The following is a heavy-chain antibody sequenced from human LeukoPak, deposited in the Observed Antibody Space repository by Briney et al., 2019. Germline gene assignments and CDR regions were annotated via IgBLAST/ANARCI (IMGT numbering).Heavy chain of an antibody. CDR2: IIPIFGTA. D-gene: IGHD3-10*01. Sequence: ASVKVSCKASGGTFSSYAISWVRQAPGQGLEWMGGIIPIFGTANYAQKFQGRVTITADKSTSTAYMELSSLRSEDTAVYYCARMIQYYYGSGGYLYPWGQGTLVTVSS. J-gene: IGHJ5*02. CDR1: GGTFSSYA. CDR3: ARMIQYYYGSGGYLYP. V-gene: IGHV1-69*06.